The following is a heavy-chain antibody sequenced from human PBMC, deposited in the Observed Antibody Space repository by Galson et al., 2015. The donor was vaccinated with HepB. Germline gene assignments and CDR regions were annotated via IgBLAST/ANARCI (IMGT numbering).Heavy chain of an antibody. D-gene: IGHD4-17*01. CDR3: ARDIDYGDYGRPDY. J-gene: IGHJ4*02. CDR2: INPNSGGT. V-gene: IGHV1-2*06. Sequence: SVKVSCKASGYTFTGYHMHWVRQAPGQGLEWMGRINPNSGGTNYAQKFQGRVTMTRDTSISTAYMELSRLRSDDTAVYYCARDIDYGDYGRPDYWGQGTLVTVSS. CDR1: GYTFTGYH.